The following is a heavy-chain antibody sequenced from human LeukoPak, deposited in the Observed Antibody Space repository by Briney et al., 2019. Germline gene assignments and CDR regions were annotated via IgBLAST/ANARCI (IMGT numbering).Heavy chain of an antibody. V-gene: IGHV3-23*01. D-gene: IGHD3-10*01. J-gene: IGHJ4*02. CDR1: GFTFSSYA. CDR2: ISGSGGST. CDR3: AKDIRANRGRYYLDY. Sequence: PGGSLRLSCAASGFTFSSYAMSWVRQAPGKGLEWVSAISGSGGSTYYADSVKGRFTISRDNSKNTLYLQMNSLRAEDTAVNYCAKDIRANRGRYYLDYRGQGTLVTVSS.